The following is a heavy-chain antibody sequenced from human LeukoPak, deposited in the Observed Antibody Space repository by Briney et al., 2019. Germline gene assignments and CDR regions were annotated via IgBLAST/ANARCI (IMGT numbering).Heavy chain of an antibody. CDR2: ISYDGSNK. D-gene: IGHD2-2*01. CDR3: ANTYCGSTSCYGPYYYYGMDV. Sequence: GGSLRLSCAASGFTFSSYGMHWVRQAPGKGLEWVAVISYDGSNKYYADSVKGRFTISRDNSKNTLYLQMNSLRAEDTAVYYCANTYCGSTSCYGPYYYYGMDVWGQGTTVTVSS. J-gene: IGHJ6*02. V-gene: IGHV3-30*18. CDR1: GFTFSSYG.